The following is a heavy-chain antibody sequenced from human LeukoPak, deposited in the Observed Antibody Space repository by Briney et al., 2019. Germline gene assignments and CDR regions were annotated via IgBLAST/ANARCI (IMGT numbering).Heavy chain of an antibody. J-gene: IGHJ4*02. V-gene: IGHV1-18*01. D-gene: IGHD3-9*01. Sequence: ASVKASCKASGYTFTSYGISWVRQAPGQGLEWMGWISAYNGNTNYAQKLQGRVTMTTDTSTSTAYMELRSLRSDDTAVYYCAREGRYFDWLLVDYWGQGTLVTVSS. CDR1: GYTFTSYG. CDR3: AREGRYFDWLLVDY. CDR2: ISAYNGNT.